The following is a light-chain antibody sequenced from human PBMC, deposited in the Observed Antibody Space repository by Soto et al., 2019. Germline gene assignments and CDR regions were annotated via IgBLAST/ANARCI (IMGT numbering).Light chain of an antibody. V-gene: IGLV2-14*01. CDR1: SSDVGGYNY. J-gene: IGLJ2*01. CDR3: SSYTSSSALV. CDR2: EVS. Sequence: QSVLTQPASVSGSPGQSITISCTGSSSDVGGYNYVSWYQNHPGTAPKLMIYEVSNRPSGVPHRFSGSKSGNTASLTSSGLQAEDEDDYYCSSYTSSSALVFGGGTKLTVL.